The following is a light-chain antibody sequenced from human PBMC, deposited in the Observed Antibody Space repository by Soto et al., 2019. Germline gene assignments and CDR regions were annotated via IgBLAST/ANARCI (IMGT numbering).Light chain of an antibody. CDR2: EVS. CDR1: SSDVGAYNS. V-gene: IGLV2-14*01. J-gene: IGLJ1*01. Sequence: QSALTQPASVSGSPGQSITISCTGTSSDVGAYNSVSWYQQHPGKAPKLMIYEVSNRPSGVSNRFSGSKSGNTASLTISGLQAEDEADYYCSSYAVSTSDVFGTGTKVTVL. CDR3: SSYAVSTSDV.